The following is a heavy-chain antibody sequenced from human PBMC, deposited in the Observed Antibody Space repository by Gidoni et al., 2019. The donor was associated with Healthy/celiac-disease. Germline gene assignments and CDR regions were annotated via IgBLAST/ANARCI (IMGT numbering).Heavy chain of an antibody. CDR2: IYYSGST. J-gene: IGHJ6*02. D-gene: IGHD3-16*01. CDR1: GGSISRGGYY. CDR3: ARGGMITFGRQYYYYGMDV. V-gene: IGHV4-31*03. Sequence: QVQLQESGPGLVKPSQTLSLTCTVSGGSISRGGYYWSWIRQHPGKGLEWIGYIYYSGSTYYNPSLKSRVTISVDTSKNQFSLKLSSVTAADTAVYYCARGGMITFGRQYYYYGMDVWGQGTTVTVSS.